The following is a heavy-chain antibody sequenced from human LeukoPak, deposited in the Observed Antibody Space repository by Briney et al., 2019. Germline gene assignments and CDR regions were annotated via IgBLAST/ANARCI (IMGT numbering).Heavy chain of an antibody. CDR2: IKTNSEGGTT. J-gene: IGHJ4*02. V-gene: IGHV3-15*01. D-gene: IGHD1/OR15-1a*01. CDR1: GFTFTNAW. Sequence: GGSLRLSCEASGFTFTNAWMRWVRQAPGKGLQWVGRIKTNSEGGTTDYAAPVKGRFTIPRDDSQNTLYLQLNSLTTEDTAVYYCSTYPSKYNWNTDYWGQGTLVTVSS. CDR3: STYPSKYNWNTDY.